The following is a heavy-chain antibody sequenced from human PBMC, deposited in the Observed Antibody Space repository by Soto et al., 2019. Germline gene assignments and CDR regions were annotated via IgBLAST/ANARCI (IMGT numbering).Heavy chain of an antibody. CDR1: GGSFSGYY. V-gene: IGHV4-34*01. Sequence: SETLSLTCAVYGGSFSGYYWSWIRQPPGKGLEWIGEINHSGSTNYNPSLKSRVTISVDTSISTAYLQWSSLKASDTAMYYCARHNGGIDYWGQGTLVTVSS. CDR3: ARHNGGIDY. CDR2: INHSGST. J-gene: IGHJ4*02. D-gene: IGHD2-15*01.